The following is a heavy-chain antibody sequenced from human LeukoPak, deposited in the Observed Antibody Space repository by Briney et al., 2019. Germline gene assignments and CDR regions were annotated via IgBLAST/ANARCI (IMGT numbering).Heavy chain of an antibody. J-gene: IGHJ6*03. CDR3: AREQERGIYYMDV. V-gene: IGHV1-46*01. CDR2: INPGAGTT. CDR1: GGTFSSYA. Sequence: GASVKVSCKASGGTFSSYAISWVRQAPGQGLEWMGLINPGAGTTTYARQFQDRVTMTWDMSTTTFFMELSSLRSEDTAVYYCAREQERGIYYMDVWGRGTTVTVSS. D-gene: IGHD1-1*01.